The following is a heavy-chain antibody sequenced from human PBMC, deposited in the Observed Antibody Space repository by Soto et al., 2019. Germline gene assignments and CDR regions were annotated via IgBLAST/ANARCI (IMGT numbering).Heavy chain of an antibody. V-gene: IGHV4-30-2*01. CDR2: INHLETT. CDR3: ARGGGSDSFDY. J-gene: IGHJ4*02. Sequence: PAETLSLTCTVSGASITFGGYSWSWIRQTPGKGLEWIGYINHLETTFYNPSFESRLTLSINSAKKQFSLKLHPMSAADRAVYFCARGGGSDSFDYWGQGILVTVSS. D-gene: IGHD1-26*01. CDR1: GASITFGGYS.